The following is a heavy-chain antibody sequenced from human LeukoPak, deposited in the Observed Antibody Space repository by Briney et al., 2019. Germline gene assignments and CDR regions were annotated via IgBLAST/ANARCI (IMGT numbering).Heavy chain of an antibody. CDR3: AREGSYGYGYYFDY. Sequence: GSLRLSCAASGFTFSSYSMNWVRQAPAKGLQWVSSISSSSSYIYYADSVKGRFTISRDNSKNTLYLQMNSLRAEDTAVYYCAREGSYGYGYYFDYWGQGTLVTVSS. V-gene: IGHV3-21*04. D-gene: IGHD5-18*01. CDR2: ISSSSSYI. CDR1: GFTFSSYS. J-gene: IGHJ4*02.